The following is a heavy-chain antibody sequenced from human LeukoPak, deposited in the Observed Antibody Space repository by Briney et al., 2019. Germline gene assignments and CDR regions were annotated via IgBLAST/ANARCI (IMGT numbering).Heavy chain of an antibody. J-gene: IGHJ4*02. V-gene: IGHV3-21*01. D-gene: IGHD1-26*01. CDR1: GFTFSSYS. Sequence: GGSLRLSCAASGFTFSSYSMNWVRQAPGKGMEWVSSISSSSSYIYYADSVKGRFTISRDNAKNSLYLQMNSLRAEDTAVYYCARAPYNSGSYPLYFDYWGQGTLVTVSS. CDR2: ISSSSSYI. CDR3: ARAPYNSGSYPLYFDY.